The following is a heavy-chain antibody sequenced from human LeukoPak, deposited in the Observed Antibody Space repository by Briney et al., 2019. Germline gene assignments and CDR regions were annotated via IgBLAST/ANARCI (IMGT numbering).Heavy chain of an antibody. V-gene: IGHV3-48*03. Sequence: QAGGSLRLSCAASGFTFSNYEMNWVRQAPGKGLEWVSYISGSGSTIYYADSVKGRFTISRDNAKDSLYLQMNSLRAEDTAVYYCARVRSGYSHENYFYYWGQGTLVTVSS. D-gene: IGHD5-18*01. CDR1: GFTFSNYE. J-gene: IGHJ4*02. CDR3: ARVRSGYSHENYFYY. CDR2: ISGSGSTI.